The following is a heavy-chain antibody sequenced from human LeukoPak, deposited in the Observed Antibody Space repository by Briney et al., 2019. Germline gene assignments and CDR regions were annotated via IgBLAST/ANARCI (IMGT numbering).Heavy chain of an antibody. CDR2: ISSGSTTI. CDR1: GFTFSTYS. CDR3: ARGTLYDSSGYYYPLNDY. D-gene: IGHD3-22*01. J-gene: IGHJ4*02. Sequence: GGSLRLSCAASGFTFSTYSMNWVRQAPGKGLEWISYISSGSTTIYYVDSVKGRFTISRDNARNSLYLQMNSLRAEDTAVYYCARGTLYDSSGYYYPLNDYWGQGTLVTVSS. V-gene: IGHV3-48*04.